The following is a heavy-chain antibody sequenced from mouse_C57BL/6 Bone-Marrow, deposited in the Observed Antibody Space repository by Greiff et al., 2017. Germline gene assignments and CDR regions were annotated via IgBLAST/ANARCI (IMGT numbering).Heavy chain of an antibody. J-gene: IGHJ3*01. D-gene: IGHD2-10*01. CDR1: GYAFSSYW. CDR3: APYYGNSWFAY. CDR2: IYPGDGDT. Sequence: QVQLQQSGAELVKPGASVKISCKASGYAFSSYWMNWVKQRPGKGLEWIGQIYPGDGDTNYNGKFKGKATLTADKASSTADMQLSRLTSEDSAVYFCAPYYGNSWFAYWGQGTLVTVSA. V-gene: IGHV1-80*01.